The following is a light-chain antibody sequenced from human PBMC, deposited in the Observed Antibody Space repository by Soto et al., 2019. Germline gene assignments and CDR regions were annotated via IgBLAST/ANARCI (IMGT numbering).Light chain of an antibody. Sequence: EIVMTQSPATLSVSPGDRATLSCRASQDVGNSLVWYQQKPGQPPRLLIYGASTRATGIPVRFSGGGSGTEFTLTISSLQSEDFAVFYCLEYKNWPWTFGQGTKVQIK. J-gene: IGKJ1*01. CDR2: GAS. V-gene: IGKV3-15*01. CDR1: QDVGNS. CDR3: LEYKNWPWT.